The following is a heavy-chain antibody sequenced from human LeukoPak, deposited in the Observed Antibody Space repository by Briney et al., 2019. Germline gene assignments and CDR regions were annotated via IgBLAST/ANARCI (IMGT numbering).Heavy chain of an antibody. V-gene: IGHV3-74*01. CDR2: INSDGNII. CDR3: VAGMGNY. Sequence: PGGSLRLSCAASGFTFRTYWMHWVRQVPGKGLVWVSRINSDGNIITYADSVKGRFTIYRDNTRNMVYLQMNSLTAKDSAVYYCVAGMGNYWGQGTLVSV. J-gene: IGHJ4*02. CDR1: GFTFRTYW. D-gene: IGHD1-26*01.